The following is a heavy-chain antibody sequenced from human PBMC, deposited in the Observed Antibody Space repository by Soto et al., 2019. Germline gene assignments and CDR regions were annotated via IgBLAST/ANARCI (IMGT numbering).Heavy chain of an antibody. Sequence: QVQLQESGPGLVRPSESLSLTCNVSGSSMTTGSYFWSWIRQPPGKGLEWIGYVFRSGSINYSPSFKSRVTISIDTSKNQFSLMLKSVTAADTAVYFCARARNRYFDYWGQGALVTVSS. D-gene: IGHD1-1*01. CDR3: ARARNRYFDY. CDR2: VFRSGSI. J-gene: IGHJ4*02. V-gene: IGHV4-61*01. CDR1: GSSMTTGSYF.